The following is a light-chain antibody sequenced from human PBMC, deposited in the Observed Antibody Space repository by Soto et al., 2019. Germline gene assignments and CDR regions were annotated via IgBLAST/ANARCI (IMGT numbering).Light chain of an antibody. J-gene: IGLJ3*02. CDR1: SSDVGGYNY. V-gene: IGLV2-8*01. CDR3: SSYAGSSTWV. Sequence: QSAPTQPPSASGSPGQSATISCTGTSSDVGGYNYVSWYQQYPGKAPKLMIYEVSKRPSGVPDRFSGSKSGNTASLTVSGLQAEDEADYYCSSYAGSSTWVFGGGTNFTVL. CDR2: EVS.